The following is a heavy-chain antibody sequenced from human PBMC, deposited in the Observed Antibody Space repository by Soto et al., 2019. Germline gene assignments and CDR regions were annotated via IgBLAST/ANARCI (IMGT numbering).Heavy chain of an antibody. CDR1: GFTFSSYA. D-gene: IGHD6-6*01. CDR2: ISGSGGST. Sequence: GGSLRLSCAASGFTFSSYAMSWVRQAPGKGLEWVSAISGSGGSTYYADSVKGRFTISRDNSKNTLYLQMNSMRAEDTAVYYGAKAGRAARLRPPYYMDVWGKGTTVTVSS. V-gene: IGHV3-23*01. CDR3: AKAGRAARLRPPYYMDV. J-gene: IGHJ6*03.